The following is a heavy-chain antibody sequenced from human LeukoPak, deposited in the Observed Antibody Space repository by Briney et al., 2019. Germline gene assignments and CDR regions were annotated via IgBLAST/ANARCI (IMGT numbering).Heavy chain of an antibody. CDR2: IGTAGEI. J-gene: IGHJ2*01. Sequence: GGSLRLSCAASGFTFSSYDIHWVRQATGKGLEWVSGIGTAGEIYYPGSVKGRFTISRENAKDSLYLQMNSLRAGDTAVYYCARAAYSSTWYSRYFDLWGRGTLVTVSS. V-gene: IGHV3-13*01. CDR3: ARAAYSSTWYSRYFDL. D-gene: IGHD6-13*01. CDR1: GFTFSSYD.